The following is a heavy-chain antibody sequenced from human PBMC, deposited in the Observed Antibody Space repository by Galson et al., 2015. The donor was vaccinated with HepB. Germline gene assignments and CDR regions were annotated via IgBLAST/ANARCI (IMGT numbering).Heavy chain of an antibody. CDR1: GGNFNNFA. CDR3: ARQDYYGSGTYPPWYGLDV. Sequence: SVKVSCKASGGNFNNFAITWVRKAPGQGLEWVGRIIPAFGAANYXQKFQGRLTISADKSTGTAYMDLTNLRSEDTAVYYCARQDYYGSGTYPPWYGLDVWGQGTTVTVSS. D-gene: IGHD3-10*01. V-gene: IGHV1-69*06. CDR2: IIPAFGAA. J-gene: IGHJ6*02.